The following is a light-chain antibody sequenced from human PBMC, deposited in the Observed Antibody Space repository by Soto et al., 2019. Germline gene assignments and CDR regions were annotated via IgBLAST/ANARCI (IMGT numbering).Light chain of an antibody. CDR1: SSDVDGYNY. CDR3: NSYTSKSTGV. J-gene: IGLJ1*01. CDR2: EVS. V-gene: IGLV2-14*01. Sequence: QSALTQPASVSGSPGQSITISCTGTSSDVDGYNYVSWYQQHPGKAPKRIIYEVSNRPSGVSNRFSGSKSGNTASLTISGLQAEDEADYYCNSYTSKSTGVFGTGTKLTVL.